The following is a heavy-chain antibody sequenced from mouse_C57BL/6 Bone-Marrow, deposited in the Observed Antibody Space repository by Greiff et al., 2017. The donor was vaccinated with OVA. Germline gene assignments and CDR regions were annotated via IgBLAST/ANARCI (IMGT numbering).Heavy chain of an antibody. Sequence: QVQLQQSGPELVKPGASVKISCKASGYAFSSSWMNWVKQRPGKGLEWIGRIYPGDGDTNYNGKFKGKATLTADKSSSTAYMQLSSLTSEDAAVDVCARGYYDDYPLANWGQGTTPTVSA. CDR3: ARGYYDDYPLAN. V-gene: IGHV1-82*01. D-gene: IGHD2-4*01. CDR1: GYAFSSSW. CDR2: IYPGDGDT. J-gene: IGHJ2*01.